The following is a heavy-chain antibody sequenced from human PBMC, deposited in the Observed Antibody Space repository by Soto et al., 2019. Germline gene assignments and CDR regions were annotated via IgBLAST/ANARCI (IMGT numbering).Heavy chain of an antibody. V-gene: IGHV4-34*09. CDR1: GGSFRGFY. Sequence: TSETLSLTCAVSGGSFRGFYWTWIRQSPGKGLEWIANVYHTGTTYSNPSLKSRVSMSVDTSQNQFSLILASVTAADTAVYYCARALVTDYNSRDYHYYFAMDVWGQGTSVTVSS. CDR2: VYHTGTT. J-gene: IGHJ6*02. D-gene: IGHD3-22*01. CDR3: ARALVTDYNSRDYHYYFAMDV.